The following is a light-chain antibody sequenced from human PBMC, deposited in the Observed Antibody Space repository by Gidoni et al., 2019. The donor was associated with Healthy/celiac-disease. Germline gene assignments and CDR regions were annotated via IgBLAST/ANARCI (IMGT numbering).Light chain of an antibody. J-gene: IGKJ4*01. CDR3: QQQVT. CDR2: DAS. CDR1: QSVSSY. Sequence: IVLTQSPATLSLSPGERAPLSCRASQSVSSYLAWYQQKPGQAPRLLIYDASNRATGIPARFSGSGSGTDFTLTISSLEPEDFAVYYCQQQVTFGGGTKVEIK. V-gene: IGKV3-11*01.